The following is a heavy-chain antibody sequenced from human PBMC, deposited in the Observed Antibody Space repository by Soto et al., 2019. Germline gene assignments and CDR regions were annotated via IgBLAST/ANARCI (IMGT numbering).Heavy chain of an antibody. CDR2: FDPEDAET. J-gene: IGHJ6*02. D-gene: IGHD6-6*01. Sequence: ASVKVSCKVSGYTLNELSMHWVRQAPGKGLEWMGGFDPEDAETIYAQKFQGRVTMTEDTSTDTAYMELSSLRSEDTAVYYCATTLGSSLQNDYYGMDVWGQGTTATVS. V-gene: IGHV1-24*01. CDR3: ATTLGSSLQNDYYGMDV. CDR1: GYTLNELS.